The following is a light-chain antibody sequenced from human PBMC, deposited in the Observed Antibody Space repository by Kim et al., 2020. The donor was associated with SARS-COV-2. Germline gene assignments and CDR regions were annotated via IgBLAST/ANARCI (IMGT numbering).Light chain of an antibody. Sequence: ALGQTVRITCQGDSLKTYYATWYQQKPGQAPIVVIYGKNNRPSGIPGRFSGSSSGNTASLTVTGAQAVDEADYYCNSRDNSGDHVVFGGGTQLTVL. CDR1: SLKTYY. V-gene: IGLV3-19*01. J-gene: IGLJ2*01. CDR2: GKN. CDR3: NSRDNSGDHVV.